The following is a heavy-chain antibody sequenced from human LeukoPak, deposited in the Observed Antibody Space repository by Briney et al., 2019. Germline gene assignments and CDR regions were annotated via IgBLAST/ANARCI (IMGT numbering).Heavy chain of an antibody. CDR1: GYTFTSYC. D-gene: IGHD4-17*01. CDR3: ARGKGNYGDPASFDY. V-gene: IGHV1-18*01. Sequence: ASVRVSCKASGYTFTSYCISWVRQAPGQGLEWMGWISVYNGNTNYAQKLQGRVTMTTDTSTSTVYMEVRSLRSDDTAVYYCARGKGNYGDPASFDYWGQGTLVTVSS. J-gene: IGHJ4*02. CDR2: ISVYNGNT.